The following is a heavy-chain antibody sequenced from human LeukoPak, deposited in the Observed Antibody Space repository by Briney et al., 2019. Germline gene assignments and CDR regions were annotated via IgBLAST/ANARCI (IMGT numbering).Heavy chain of an antibody. CDR2: IYTSGST. Sequence: SETLSLTCTVSGGSISSYYWSRIRQPAGKGLEWIGRIYTSGSTNYNPSLKSRVTMSVDTSKNQFSLKLSSVTAADTAVYYCARGLITVTTSDAFDIWGQGTMVTVSS. CDR3: ARGLITVTTSDAFDI. CDR1: GGSISSYY. D-gene: IGHD4-17*01. V-gene: IGHV4-4*07. J-gene: IGHJ3*02.